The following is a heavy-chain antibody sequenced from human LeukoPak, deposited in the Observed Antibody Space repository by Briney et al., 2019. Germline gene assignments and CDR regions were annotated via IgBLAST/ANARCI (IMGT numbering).Heavy chain of an antibody. CDR1: GCTISGCW. D-gene: IGHD3-3*01. CDR3: ASRSGGFKRICP. Sequence: GGSLRLSCAASGCTISGCWMHWVRQAPGKGLVWVSRINSDGSSTNYADSVKGRFTISRDNAKNTLYLQMNSLRVEDTAVYYCASRSGGFKRICPWGQGTLVTVSS. V-gene: IGHV3-74*01. J-gene: IGHJ5*02. CDR2: INSDGSST.